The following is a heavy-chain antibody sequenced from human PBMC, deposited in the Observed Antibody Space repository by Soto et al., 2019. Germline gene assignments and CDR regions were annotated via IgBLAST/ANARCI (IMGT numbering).Heavy chain of an antibody. CDR3: ARGRWELLWFGELPPYYYGMEV. D-gene: IGHD3-10*01. V-gene: IGHV4-59*01. Sequence: PSETLSLTCTVSGGSITSYYWSWIRQPPGKGLEWIGYIYYSGSTNYNPSLKSRVTISVDTSKNQFSLKLSSVTAADTAVYYCARGRWELLWFGELPPYYYGMEVWGQGSTVTVSS. CDR2: IYYSGST. J-gene: IGHJ6*02. CDR1: GGSITSYY.